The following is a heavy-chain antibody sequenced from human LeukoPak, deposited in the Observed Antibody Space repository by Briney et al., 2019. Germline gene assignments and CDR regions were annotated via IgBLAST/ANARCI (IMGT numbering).Heavy chain of an antibody. V-gene: IGHV3-33*06. CDR2: IWYDGSNK. CDR3: ANFERTVAGPYNWFDP. J-gene: IGHJ5*02. Sequence: GGSLRLSCAVSGFTFSSYGMHWVRQAPGKGLEWVAVIWYDGSNKYYADSVKGRFTISRDNSRNTLYVQMNSLRAEDTAVYYCANFERTVAGPYNWFDPWGQGTLVTVSS. CDR1: GFTFSSYG. D-gene: IGHD6-19*01.